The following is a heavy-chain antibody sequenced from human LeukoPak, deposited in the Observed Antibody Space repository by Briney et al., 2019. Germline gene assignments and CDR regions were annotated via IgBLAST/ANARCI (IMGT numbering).Heavy chain of an antibody. Sequence: GRSLRLSCAASGFTFDDYDMHWVRQAPGKGLEGVSGISLHSGSIRYADSVGGRITISRYNAKNSLHLQMNSRRAEDMALYYCAKAAYYYGSGSYYYFDYWGQGTLVTVSS. CDR1: GFTFDDYD. CDR3: AKAAYYYGSGSYYYFDY. D-gene: IGHD3-10*01. CDR2: ISLHSGSI. J-gene: IGHJ4*02. V-gene: IGHV3-9*03.